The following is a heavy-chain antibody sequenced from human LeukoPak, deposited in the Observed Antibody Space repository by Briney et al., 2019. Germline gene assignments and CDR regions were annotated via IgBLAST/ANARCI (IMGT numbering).Heavy chain of an antibody. CDR2: MNPSSGNS. V-gene: IGHV1-8*01. CDR1: GYTFINYD. D-gene: IGHD2/OR15-2a*01. J-gene: IGHJ5*02. CDR3: ARVKSPRLEATHCDSLSCPNWFDP. Sequence: GASVKVSCKASGYTFINYDINWVRQASGRGFEWMGWMNPSSGNSGYAQKFQGRLTMTRDTSISTAYMELSGLRSDDTAVYFCARVKSPRLEATHCDSLSCPNWFDPWGQGTLVIVSS.